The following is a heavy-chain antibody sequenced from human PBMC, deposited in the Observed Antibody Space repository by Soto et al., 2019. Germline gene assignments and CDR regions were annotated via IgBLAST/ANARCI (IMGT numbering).Heavy chain of an antibody. D-gene: IGHD6-13*01. Sequence: KPGGSLRRSWAASGFTFSSYSMNWVRQAPGKGLEWVSSISSSSSYIYYADSVKGRFTISRDNAKNSLYLQMNSLRAEDTAVYYCARRRAAAGTRRYYGMDVWGQGTTVTVSS. J-gene: IGHJ6*02. CDR2: ISSSSSYI. CDR3: ARRRAAAGTRRYYGMDV. V-gene: IGHV3-21*01. CDR1: GFTFSSYS.